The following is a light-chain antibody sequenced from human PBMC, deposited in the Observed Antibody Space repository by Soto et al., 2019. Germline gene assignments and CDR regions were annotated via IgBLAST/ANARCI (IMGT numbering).Light chain of an antibody. CDR1: QRVIARY. J-gene: IGKJ3*01. Sequence: EIVLTQSPGTLSLSPGERATLSCRSSQRVIARYLAWYQQTPGQGPRLLVHRASSRATGTPDRCSGSGSGTDFSVTISRLETEAFAVYYCQQYGNSPLIVVPGTRVDI. CDR3: QQYGNSPLI. CDR2: RAS. V-gene: IGKV3-20*01.